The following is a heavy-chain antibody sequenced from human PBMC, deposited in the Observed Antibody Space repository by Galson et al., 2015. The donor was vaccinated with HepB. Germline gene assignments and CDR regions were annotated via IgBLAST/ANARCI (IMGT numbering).Heavy chain of an antibody. Sequence: LRLSCAASGFTFDDYAMHWVRQAPGKGLEWVSGTSWNSGKIAYADSVRGRFTISRDNAKNSLYLQMNSLRAEDTAFYYCAKDVQAATGIPQHFQHWGQGTLVTVSS. J-gene: IGHJ1*01. CDR2: TSWNSGKI. D-gene: IGHD6-13*01. CDR1: GFTFDDYA. V-gene: IGHV3-9*01. CDR3: AKDVQAATGIPQHFQH.